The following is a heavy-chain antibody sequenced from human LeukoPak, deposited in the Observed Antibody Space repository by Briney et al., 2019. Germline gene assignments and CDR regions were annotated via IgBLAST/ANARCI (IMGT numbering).Heavy chain of an antibody. Sequence: PSETLSLTCTVSGGSISSYYWSWIRQPPGKGLEWIGYIYYSGSTNYNPSLKSRVTISVDTSKNQFSLKLSSVTAADTAVYYCARVVPIYYYDSSGYSMDVWGKGTTVTVSS. CDR2: IYYSGST. J-gene: IGHJ6*03. CDR3: ARVVPIYYYDSSGYSMDV. CDR1: GGSISSYY. D-gene: IGHD3-22*01. V-gene: IGHV4-59*01.